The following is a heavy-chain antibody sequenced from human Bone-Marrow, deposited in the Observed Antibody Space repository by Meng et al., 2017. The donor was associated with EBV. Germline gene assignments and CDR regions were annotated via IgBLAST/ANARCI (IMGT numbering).Heavy chain of an antibody. D-gene: IGHD3-10*01. CDR3: ASESGRGYTPDY. J-gene: IGHJ4*02. CDR2: LNPMLGAP. Sequence: QLQLVQAGAAVKKPGSSVKGSCKTSGGTFRSDAISWLRQAPGQGLEWMGGLNPMLGAPHYAQKFQGRVTIIADKLTSTHNMELSSLRSEDTAVYYCASESGRGYTPDYWGQGTLVTVSS. CDR1: GGTFRSDA. V-gene: IGHV1-69*06.